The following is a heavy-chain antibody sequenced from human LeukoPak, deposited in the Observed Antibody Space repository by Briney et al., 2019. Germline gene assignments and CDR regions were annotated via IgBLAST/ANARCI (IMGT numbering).Heavy chain of an antibody. Sequence: GGSLRHSCEAGGFTFSAYPMTWVRQAPGKGLEWVSSIGSDNKPHYSESVKGRFAISRDNSKNILFLHLNSLRAEDTALYYCARNLHYYLAMDFWGQGTTVTVSS. J-gene: IGHJ6*02. CDR3: ARNLHYYLAMDF. CDR1: GFTFSAYP. CDR2: IGSDNKP. V-gene: IGHV3-23*05.